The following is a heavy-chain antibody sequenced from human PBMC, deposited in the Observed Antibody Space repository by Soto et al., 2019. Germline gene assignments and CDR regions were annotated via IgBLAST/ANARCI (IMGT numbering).Heavy chain of an antibody. CDR1: GGSISSGGYY. Sequence: SETLSLTCTVSGGSISSGGYYWSWIRQHPGKGLEWIGYIYYSGSTYYNPSLKSRVTISVDTSKNQFSLKLSSVTAADTAVYYCARYYSNYPNYFDYWGQGTLVTVSS. V-gene: IGHV4-31*03. CDR2: IYYSGST. D-gene: IGHD4-4*01. J-gene: IGHJ4*02. CDR3: ARYYSNYPNYFDY.